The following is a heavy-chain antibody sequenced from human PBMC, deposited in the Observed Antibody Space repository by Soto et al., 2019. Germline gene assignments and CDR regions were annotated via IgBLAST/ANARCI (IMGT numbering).Heavy chain of an antibody. CDR3: ARDTVDYDGNLGSFDI. V-gene: IGHV1-69*01. D-gene: IGHD4-17*01. CDR2: IVPLFTTS. Sequence: QVQLVQSGAEVKKPGSSVKVSSKASGGTFSNYAISWVRQAPGHGLEWMGGIVPLFTTSHYAQNFQGRVTITADELTNTAYMVLSSLRYEDTAVYYCARDTVDYDGNLGSFDIWGQGTMVTVTS. J-gene: IGHJ3*02. CDR1: GGTFSNYA.